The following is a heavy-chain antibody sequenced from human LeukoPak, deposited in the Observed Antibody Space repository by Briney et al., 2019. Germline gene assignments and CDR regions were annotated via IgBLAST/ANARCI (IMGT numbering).Heavy chain of an antibody. J-gene: IGHJ4*02. CDR1: GGSISSNY. CDR2: IYTSGST. CDR3: ARVAYHITGTGRTHDY. Sequence: SETLSLTCTVSGGSISSNYWSWIRQPAGKGLEWIGRIYTSGSTNYNPSLKSRVTMSVDTSKNQFSLKLSSVTAADTAVYYCARVAYHITGTGRTHDYWGQGTLVTVSS. V-gene: IGHV4-4*07. D-gene: IGHD1-7*01.